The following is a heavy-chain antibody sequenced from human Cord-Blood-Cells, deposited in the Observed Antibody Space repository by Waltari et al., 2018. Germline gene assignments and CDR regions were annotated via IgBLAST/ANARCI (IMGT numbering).Heavy chain of an antibody. CDR1: GYTFSSYG. V-gene: IGHV3-30*02. CDR3: AKGLRQQLVTGDYFDY. CDR2: MRNEGSNQ. D-gene: IGHD6-13*01. Sequence: QVQLVESGGGVVQPGGPLRLSCAASGYTFSSYGKHWVREATGKGLEWVAVMRNEGSNQYYAGSVKSRFTISRDNAKNSLYLQMHSRRAEDTAVYYCAKGLRQQLVTGDYFDYWGQGTLVTVSS. J-gene: IGHJ4*02.